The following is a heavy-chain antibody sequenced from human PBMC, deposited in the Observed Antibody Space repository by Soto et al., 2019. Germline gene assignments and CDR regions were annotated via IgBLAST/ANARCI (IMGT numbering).Heavy chain of an antibody. Sequence: SETLSLTCTVSGGSIYSYYWSWIRQAPGKGLQWIGYIDYSGSTNYNPSLKSQVTMSVDTSRNQFSLKLSSVTAADTAVYYCARSGLGTAMVNFDYWGQGTLVTVSS. D-gene: IGHD5-18*01. V-gene: IGHV4-59*01. CDR2: IDYSGST. CDR3: ARSGLGTAMVNFDY. J-gene: IGHJ4*02. CDR1: GGSIYSYY.